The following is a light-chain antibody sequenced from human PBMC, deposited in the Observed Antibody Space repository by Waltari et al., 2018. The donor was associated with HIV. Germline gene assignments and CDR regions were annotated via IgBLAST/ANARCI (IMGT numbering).Light chain of an antibody. V-gene: IGLV2-14*01. Sequence: QSALTQPASVSGSPGQSVTISCTGTTSDVGGFDYVCWYQHHPGKAPQLIIYEVTNRPCGVSTRFSGSKSGNTASLTISGLQAEDEADYFCTSYTSSSTLGVFGGGTRLTVL. CDR3: TSYTSSSTLGV. J-gene: IGLJ2*01. CDR2: EVT. CDR1: TSDVGGFDY.